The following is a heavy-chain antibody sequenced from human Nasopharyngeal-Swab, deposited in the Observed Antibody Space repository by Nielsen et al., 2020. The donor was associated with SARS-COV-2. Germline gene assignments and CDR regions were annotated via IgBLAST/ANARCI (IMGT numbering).Heavy chain of an antibody. CDR3: ARDFTAIFRVVGDAFDI. D-gene: IGHD3-3*01. CDR2: ISSGSYYT. V-gene: IGHV3-21*01. J-gene: IGHJ3*02. Sequence: GGSLRLSCAASGFTFSSYSMNWVRQAPGKGLEGVSSISSGSYYTYYADSVKGRFTISRDNAENSLYLQINSLRAEDTAVYYCARDFTAIFRVVGDAFDIWGQGTMVTVSS. CDR1: GFTFSSYS.